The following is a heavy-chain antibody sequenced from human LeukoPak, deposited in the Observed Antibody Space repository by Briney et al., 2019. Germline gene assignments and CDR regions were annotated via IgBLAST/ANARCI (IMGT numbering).Heavy chain of an antibody. CDR1: GGTFSSYA. CDR3: ARDHNRDFWSGYALGY. J-gene: IGHJ4*02. V-gene: IGHV1-69*05. D-gene: IGHD3-3*01. Sequence: ASVKVSCKASGGTFSSYAISWVRQAPRQGLEWMGGIIPIFGTANYAQKFQGRVTITTDESTSTAYMELSSLRSEDTAVYYCARDHNRDFWSGYALGYWGQGTLVTVSS. CDR2: IIPIFGTA.